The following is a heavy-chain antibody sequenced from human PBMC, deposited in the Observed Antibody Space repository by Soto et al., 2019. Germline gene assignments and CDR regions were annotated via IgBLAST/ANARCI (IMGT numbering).Heavy chain of an antibody. CDR2: IWYDGTNK. D-gene: IGHD6-19*01. Sequence: GGSLRLSCAASGFTFSTYGMHWVRQAPGKGLEWLAIIWYDGTNKFYADSVKGRFTVSRDNYKSTLYLQMNGLRAEDTAVYYCAIDCPRIAVAGTYPDHWGQGTLVTVSS. V-gene: IGHV3-33*01. CDR3: AIDCPRIAVAGTYPDH. CDR1: GFTFSTYG. J-gene: IGHJ4*02.